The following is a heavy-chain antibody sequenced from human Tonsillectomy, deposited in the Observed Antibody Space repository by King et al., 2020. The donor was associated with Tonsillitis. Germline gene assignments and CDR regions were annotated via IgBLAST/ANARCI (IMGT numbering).Heavy chain of an antibody. CDR2: ITGDGGST. D-gene: IGHD3-16*02. Sequence: EVQLVQSGGGVVQPGGSLRLSCAASGFTFDDYAMHWVRQAPGKGLEWVSLITGDGGSTYYADSVKGRFTISRDNSENSLYLQMNSLRSEDTALYYCAKDMGGGNIWGSYRYNFDYWGQGNLVIVSS. CDR1: GFTFDDYA. V-gene: IGHV3-43*02. CDR3: AKDMGGGNIWGSYRYNFDY. J-gene: IGHJ4*02.